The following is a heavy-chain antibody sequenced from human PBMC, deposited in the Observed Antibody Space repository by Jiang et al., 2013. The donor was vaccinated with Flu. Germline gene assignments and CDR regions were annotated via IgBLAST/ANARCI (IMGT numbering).Heavy chain of an antibody. CDR1: ESPSSRYG. CDR3: AREGGVINFDDSSGYYYRY. V-gene: IGHV3-33*08. D-gene: IGHD3-22*01. J-gene: IGHJ4*02. CDR2: IWFDGSTK. Sequence: VQLVESGEGVVQPGRVPRDSPVQALESPSSRYGMHWVRQAPGKGLEWVAVIWFDGSTKYYADSVKGRFTISRDNSKNTLYLQMNSLRAEDTAVYYCAREGGVINFDDSSGYYYRYWGQGTLVTVSS.